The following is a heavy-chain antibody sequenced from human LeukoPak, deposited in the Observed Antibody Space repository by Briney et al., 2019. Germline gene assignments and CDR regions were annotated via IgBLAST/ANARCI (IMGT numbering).Heavy chain of an antibody. V-gene: IGHV3-23*01. J-gene: IGHJ4*02. CDR1: GLTFSTYG. D-gene: IGHD6-6*01. CDR2: IGGSGKNT. Sequence: SGGSLRLSCVASGLTFSTYGMIWVRQAPGKGLEWVSAIGGSGKNTYYVDSVKGRFTISRDNSKNTLYLQMNSLRAEDTAVYYCAKLEQSSSSNWGQGTLVTVSS. CDR3: AKLEQSSSSN.